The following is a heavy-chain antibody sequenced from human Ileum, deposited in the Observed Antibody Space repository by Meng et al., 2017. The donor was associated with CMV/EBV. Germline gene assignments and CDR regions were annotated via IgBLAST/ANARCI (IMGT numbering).Heavy chain of an antibody. CDR3: ARADSYVSDS. CDR1: GDSISSNNW. D-gene: IGHD3-10*02. CDR2: FHHSGSS. Sequence: LTCAVSGDSISSNNWWWWVRQHPGKGLEWIGEFHHSGSSNYNPSFKSRVTISADKSKNHFSLHLTSVTAADTAVYYCARADSYVSDSWGQGTLVTVSS. J-gene: IGHJ5*01. V-gene: IGHV4-4*02.